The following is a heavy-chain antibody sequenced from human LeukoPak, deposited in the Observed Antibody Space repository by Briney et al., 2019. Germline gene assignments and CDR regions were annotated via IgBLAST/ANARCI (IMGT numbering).Heavy chain of an antibody. CDR2: ISGSTNST. J-gene: IGHJ4*02. V-gene: IGHV3-23*01. CDR1: GFTFSNYA. D-gene: IGHD3-22*01. CDR3: ARPDRVVVITTSFDY. Sequence: GGSLRLSCAASGFTFSNYAMTWVRQAPGKGLEWVSAISGSTNSTYYADSVKGRFTISRDNSKNTLYLQMNSLRAEDTAVYYCARPDRVVVITTSFDYWGQGTLVTVSS.